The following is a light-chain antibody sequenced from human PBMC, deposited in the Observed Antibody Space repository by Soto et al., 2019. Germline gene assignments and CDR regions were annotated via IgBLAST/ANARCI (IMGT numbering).Light chain of an antibody. CDR3: GAWDDSLSGHVV. CDR1: SSNIGSNY. J-gene: IGLJ2*01. CDR2: RNN. V-gene: IGLV1-47*01. Sequence: QSVLTQPPSASGTPGQRVTISCSGSSSNIGSNYVYWYQQLPGTAPKLLIYRNNQRPSGVPDRFSGSKSGTSASLAISGLRVEDEGDYYCGAWDDSLSGHVVFGGGTKLTVL.